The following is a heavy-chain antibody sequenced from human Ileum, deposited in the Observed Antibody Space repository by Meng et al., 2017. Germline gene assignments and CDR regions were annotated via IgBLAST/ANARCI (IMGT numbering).Heavy chain of an antibody. CDR3: ATSNDRDVYYLGY. CDR2: IFQSGRT. CDR1: GTW. V-gene: IGHV4-4*02. D-gene: IGHD3-22*01. J-gene: IGHJ4*02. Sequence: VHLQESGPRLVKPSGTLSLTCAVSGTWWSWVRQPPGKGLEWIGEIFQSGRTNYNPSLKRRVTISIDKSKSQISLQLSAVTAADTAVYSCATSNDRDVYYLGYWGQGTLVTVSS.